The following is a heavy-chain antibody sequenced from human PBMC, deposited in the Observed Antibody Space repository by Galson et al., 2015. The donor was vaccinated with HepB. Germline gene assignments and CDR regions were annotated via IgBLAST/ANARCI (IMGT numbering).Heavy chain of an antibody. CDR1: GFTFSGSA. D-gene: IGHD5-18*01. CDR3: AKGAIQLRSHFAY. V-gene: IGHV3-53*01. Sequence: SLRLSCATSGFTFSGSAMHWGRQAPGKGLEWVAVIYSGGSTYYPDSVKVRFTIFSDNSKDTLYLQMNSLRALDTAVYYCAKGAIQLRSHFAYSGQGTLVTLS. CDR2: IYSGGST. J-gene: IGHJ4*02.